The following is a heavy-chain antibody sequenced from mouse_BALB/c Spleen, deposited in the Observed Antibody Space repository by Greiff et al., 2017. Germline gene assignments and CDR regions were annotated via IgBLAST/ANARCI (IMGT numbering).Heavy chain of an antibody. CDR3: TRVDCTTTQEFCFAY. CDR1: GFTFSSYT. CDR2: ISSGGSYT. Sequence: EVKLMESGGGLVKPGGSLKLSCAASGFTFSSYTMSWVRQTPEKRLEWVATISSGGSYTYYPDSVKGRFTISRDNAKNTLYLQMSSLKSEDTAMYYCTRVDCTTTQEFCFAYWGQGTLVTVSA. J-gene: IGHJ3*01. V-gene: IGHV5-6-4*01. D-gene: IGHD1-1*01.